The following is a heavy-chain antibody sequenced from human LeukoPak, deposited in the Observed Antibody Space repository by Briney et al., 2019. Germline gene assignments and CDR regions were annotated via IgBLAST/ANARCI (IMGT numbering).Heavy chain of an antibody. CDR1: GGSISSYY. J-gene: IGHJ4*02. D-gene: IGHD3-3*01. V-gene: IGHV4-4*09. CDR2: IYTSGST. Sequence: SETLSLTCTVSGGSISSYYWSWIRRPPGKGLEWIGYIYTSGSTNYNPSLKSRVTISVDTSKNQFSLKLSSVTAADTAVYYCARHPYTIFGVVIPYFDYWGQGTLVTVSS. CDR3: ARHPYTIFGVVIPYFDY.